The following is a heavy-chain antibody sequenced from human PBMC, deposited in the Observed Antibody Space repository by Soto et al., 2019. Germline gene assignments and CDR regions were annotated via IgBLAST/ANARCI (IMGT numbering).Heavy chain of an antibody. V-gene: IGHV1-69*01. J-gene: IGHJ6*02. CDR1: GCTFSSYA. Sequence: QVQLVQSGAEVKKPGSSVKVSCKASGCTFSSYAISWVRQAPGQGLEWMGGTIPIFGTANYAQKFQGRVTTTADESTSTDYMERSSLRSEDTDVYYCARSRMNSVVTYPLDYYYGRYVRGQGTTVTVSS. CDR3: ARSRMNSVVTYPLDYYYGRYV. CDR2: TIPIFGTA. D-gene: IGHD2-21*02.